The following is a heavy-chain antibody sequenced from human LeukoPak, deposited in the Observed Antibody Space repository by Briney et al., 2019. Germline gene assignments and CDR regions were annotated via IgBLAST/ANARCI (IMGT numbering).Heavy chain of an antibody. CDR1: GGSFSGYY. D-gene: IGHD3-22*01. CDR3: AKGNNGYYYDSSGYYYEDY. CDR2: ISGSGGST. J-gene: IGHJ4*02. V-gene: IGHV3-23*01. Sequence: PSETLSLTCAVYGGSFSGYYWSWVRQAPGKGLEWVSAISGSGGSTYYADSVKGRFTISRDNSKNTLYLQMNSLRAEDTAVYYCAKGNNGYYYDSSGYYYEDYWGQGTLVTVSS.